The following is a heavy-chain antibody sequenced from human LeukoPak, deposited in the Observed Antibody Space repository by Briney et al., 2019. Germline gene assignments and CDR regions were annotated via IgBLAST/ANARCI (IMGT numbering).Heavy chain of an antibody. J-gene: IGHJ4*02. V-gene: IGHV4-59*01. D-gene: IGHD3-22*01. CDR2: IYYSGST. CDR3: ARGGYDSSGYFFDY. Sequence: SETLSLTCAVSGGSISSYYWSWIRQPPGKGLEWIGYIYYSGSTNYNPPLKSRVTISVDTSKNQFSLKLSSVTAADTAVYYCARGGYDSSGYFFDYWGQGTLVTVSS. CDR1: GGSISSYY.